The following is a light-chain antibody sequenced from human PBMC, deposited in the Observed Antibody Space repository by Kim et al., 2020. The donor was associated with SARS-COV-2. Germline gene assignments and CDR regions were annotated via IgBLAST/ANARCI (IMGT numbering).Light chain of an antibody. V-gene: IGLV3-27*01. CDR3: YSAADNNWV. J-gene: IGLJ3*02. CDR2: KDS. CDR1: VLAKKY. Sequence: VSPEQTARITCSGDVLAKKYARWIQQKPGQAPVLVIYKDSERTAGIPERFSGSSSGTTVTLTISGAQVEDEADYYCYSAADNNWVFGGGTQLTVL.